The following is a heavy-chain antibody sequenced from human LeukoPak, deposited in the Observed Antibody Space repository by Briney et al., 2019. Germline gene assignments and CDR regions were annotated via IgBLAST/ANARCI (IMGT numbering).Heavy chain of an antibody. Sequence: GGSLRLSCAASGFTFSSNSMNWVRQAPGKGLEWVAVISYDGSNKYYADSVKGRFTISRDNSKNTLYLQMNSLRAEDTAVYYCASGGNVVGATQDYWGQGTLVTVSS. CDR3: ASGGNVVGATQDY. V-gene: IGHV3-30*03. CDR2: ISYDGSNK. J-gene: IGHJ4*02. D-gene: IGHD1-26*01. CDR1: GFTFSSNS.